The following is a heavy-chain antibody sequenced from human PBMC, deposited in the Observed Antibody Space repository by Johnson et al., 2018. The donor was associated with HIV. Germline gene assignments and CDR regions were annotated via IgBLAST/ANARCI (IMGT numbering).Heavy chain of an antibody. D-gene: IGHD6-13*01. V-gene: IGHV3-30*04. J-gene: IGHJ3*01. Sequence: QVQLVESGGGVVQHGRSLRLSCAASGFTFSSYAMHWVRQAPGKGLEWVAVISYDGSNKYYADSVKGRFTISRDNSKNTLYLQMNSLGAEDTAVYYCARGRGYSSSNYAFDVWGQGTMVTVSS. CDR3: ARGRGYSSSNYAFDV. CDR2: ISYDGSNK. CDR1: GFTFSSYA.